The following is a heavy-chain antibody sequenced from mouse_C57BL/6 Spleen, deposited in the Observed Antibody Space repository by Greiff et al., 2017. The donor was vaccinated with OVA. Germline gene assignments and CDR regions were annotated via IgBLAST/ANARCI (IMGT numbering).Heavy chain of an antibody. V-gene: IGHV1-81*01. CDR2: IYPRSGNT. J-gene: IGHJ2*01. Sequence: VKLVESGAELARPGASVKLSCKASGYTFTSYGISWVKQRTGQGLEWIGEIYPRSGNTYYNEKFKGKATLTADKSSSTAYMELRSLTSEDSAVYFCARAGDGSFPLFDYWGQGTTLTVSS. CDR3: ARAGDGSFPLFDY. D-gene: IGHD1-1*01. CDR1: GYTFTSYG.